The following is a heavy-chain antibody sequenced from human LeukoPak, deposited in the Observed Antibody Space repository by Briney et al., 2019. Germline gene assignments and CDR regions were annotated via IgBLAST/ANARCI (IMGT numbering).Heavy chain of an antibody. D-gene: IGHD4-23*01. CDR1: GGSFSGYH. J-gene: IGHJ5*02. CDR3: ARDRDGANSNWFDP. CDR2: INHSGST. V-gene: IGHV4-34*01. Sequence: SETLSLTCAVYGGSFSGYHWSWIRQPPGKGLEWIGEINHSGSTNYNPSLKSRVTISVDTSKNQFSLKLSSVTAADTAMYYCARDRDGANSNWFDPWGQGTLVTVSS.